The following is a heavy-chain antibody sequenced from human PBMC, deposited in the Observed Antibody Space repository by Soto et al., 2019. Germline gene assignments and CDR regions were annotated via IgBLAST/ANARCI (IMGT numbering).Heavy chain of an antibody. CDR1: GGSISSYY. V-gene: IGHV4-59*01. Sequence: SETLSLTCTVSGGSISSYYWSWIRQPPGKGLEWIGYIHYSGSSNYNPSLKTRVTISVDTSKNQFSLKLISVTSADTALYFCARDKAGTTLNYYFGMDVWGQGTTVTVSS. D-gene: IGHD1-7*01. J-gene: IGHJ6*02. CDR3: ARDKAGTTLNYYFGMDV. CDR2: IHYSGSS.